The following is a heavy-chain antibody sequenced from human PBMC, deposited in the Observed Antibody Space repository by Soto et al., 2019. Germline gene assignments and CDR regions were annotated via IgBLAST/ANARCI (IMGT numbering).Heavy chain of an antibody. D-gene: IGHD1-26*01. Sequence: KPSETLSLTCAVYGGSFSGYYWSWIRQPPGKGLEWIGEINHSGSTNYNPPLKSRVTISVDTSKKQFSLKLSSVTAADTAVYYCARIKVGVTFNYWGQGTLVTVSS. CDR2: INHSGST. CDR1: GGSFSGYY. V-gene: IGHV4-34*01. CDR3: ARIKVGVTFNY. J-gene: IGHJ4*02.